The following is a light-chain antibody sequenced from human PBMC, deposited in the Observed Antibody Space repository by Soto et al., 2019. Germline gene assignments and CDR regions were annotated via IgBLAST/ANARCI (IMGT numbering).Light chain of an antibody. CDR3: QQYNNWPPGT. V-gene: IGKV3-15*01. Sequence: EIVMTQSPATLSVSPGERATLSCRASQSVSSNLAWYQQKPGQAPRLLIYDASTRATGIPARFSGSGSGTEFTLIISSLQFEDFAIYYCQQYNNWPPGTFGQGTKVEIK. CDR1: QSVSSN. J-gene: IGKJ1*01. CDR2: DAS.